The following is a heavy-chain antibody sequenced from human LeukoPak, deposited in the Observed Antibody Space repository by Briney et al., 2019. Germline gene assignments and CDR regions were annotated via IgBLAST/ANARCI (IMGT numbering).Heavy chain of an antibody. CDR2: INPSGGST. J-gene: IGHJ4*02. V-gene: IGHV1-46*01. CDR3: ARSSQDYYFDY. CDR1: GYTFTSYY. Sequence: ASVKVSCKASGYTFTSYYMHWVRQAPGQGLEWMGIINPSGGSTSYAQKFQGRVTMTRDTSISTAYMELSRLRSDDTAVYYCARSSQDYYFDYWGQGTLVTVPS.